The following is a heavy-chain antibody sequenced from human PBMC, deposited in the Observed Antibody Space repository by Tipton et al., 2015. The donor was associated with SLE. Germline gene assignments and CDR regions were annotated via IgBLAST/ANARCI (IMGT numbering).Heavy chain of an antibody. D-gene: IGHD5/OR15-5a*01. CDR2: INHSGST. Sequence: TLSLTCAVYGGSFSGYYWSWIRQPPGKGLEWIGAINHSGSTNYNPSLKSRVTISVDTSKNQFSLKLSSVTAADTAVYYCARGPLLDLWGRGTLVTVSS. V-gene: IGHV4-34*01. CDR1: GGSFSGYY. J-gene: IGHJ2*01. CDR3: ARGPLLDL.